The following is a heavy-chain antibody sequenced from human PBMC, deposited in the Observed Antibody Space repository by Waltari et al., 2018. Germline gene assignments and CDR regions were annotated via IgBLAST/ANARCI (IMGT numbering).Heavy chain of an antibody. Sequence: EVQLVESGGGLVQPGGSLRLSCAASGFTFSIYSMNWVRQAPGKGLEWVSYIGGSSSPIYYADSVRGRFTISRDNARRSLYLQMHSLRVEDTAVYYCAVGALGTSFDWGQGTLVTVSS. CDR1: GFTFSIYS. J-gene: IGHJ4*02. D-gene: IGHD1-26*01. V-gene: IGHV3-48*04. CDR3: AVGALGTSFD. CDR2: IGGSSSPI.